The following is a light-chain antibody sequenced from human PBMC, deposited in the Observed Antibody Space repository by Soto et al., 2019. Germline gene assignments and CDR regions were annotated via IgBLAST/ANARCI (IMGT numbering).Light chain of an antibody. CDR3: QQSYSTFP. V-gene: IGKV1-39*01. CDR2: AAS. Sequence: DIQMTQSPSSLSASVGDRVTITCRASQSISSYLNWYQQKPGKAPKLLIYAASSLQSGVPSRFSGSGSRTDFTLTISSLQPEDFATYYFQQSYSTFPFGPGTKVDLK. J-gene: IGKJ3*01. CDR1: QSISSY.